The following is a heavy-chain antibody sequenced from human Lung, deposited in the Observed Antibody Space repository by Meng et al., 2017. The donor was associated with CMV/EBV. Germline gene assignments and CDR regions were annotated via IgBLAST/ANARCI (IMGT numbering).Heavy chain of an antibody. CDR1: GGSITSSGAY. CDR3: ARDHRWDYYYFGMDV. J-gene: IGHJ6*02. V-gene: IGHV4-39*07. CDR2: TYYRGNT. D-gene: IGHD4-23*01. Sequence: SGGSITSSGAYWGWFRQPPGKELEWIGNTYYRGNTNYNPSLKSRVTISLDTSKNQWSLKLSSVTAADTAVYYCARDHRWDYYYFGMDVWGQGTLVTVSS.